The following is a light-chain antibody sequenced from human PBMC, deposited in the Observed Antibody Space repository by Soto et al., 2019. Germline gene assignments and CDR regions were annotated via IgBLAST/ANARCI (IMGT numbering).Light chain of an antibody. CDR3: SSFAGSSTYV. Sequence: QSALTQPASVSDSPGQSITISCTGTSSDVGSYNLVSWYQQYPGKAPKLLIYEGSKRPSGVSTRFSGSKSGNTASLTISGLQAEDEADYYRSSFAGSSTYVFGTGTKLTVL. CDR2: EGS. CDR1: SSDVGSYNL. J-gene: IGLJ1*01. V-gene: IGLV2-23*01.